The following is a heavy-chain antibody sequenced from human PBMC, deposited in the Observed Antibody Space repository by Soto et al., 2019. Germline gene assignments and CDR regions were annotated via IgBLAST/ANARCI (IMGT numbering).Heavy chain of an antibody. V-gene: IGHV3-30*03. CDR2: ISYDGSNK. J-gene: IGHJ6*02. D-gene: IGHD2-21*02. Sequence: PGGSLRLSCAASGFTFSSYGMHWVRQAPGKGLEWVAVISYDGSNKYYADSVKGRFTISRDNSKNTLYLQMNSLRAEDTAVYYRASIVVVTATDRLLGYYGMDVWGQGTTVTVSS. CDR3: ASIVVVTATDRLLGYYGMDV. CDR1: GFTFSSYG.